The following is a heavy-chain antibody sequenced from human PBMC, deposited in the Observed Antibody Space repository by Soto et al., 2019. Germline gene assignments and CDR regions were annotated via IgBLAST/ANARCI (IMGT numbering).Heavy chain of an antibody. J-gene: IGHJ4*02. CDR1: GYTFTAHA. D-gene: IGHD5-18*01. CDR2: ISAYNGNT. Sequence: GASVKVSCKASGYTFTAHAMHWVRQAPGQGLEWMGWISAYNGNTNYAQKLQGRVTMTTDTSTSTAYMELRSLRSDDTAVYYCARDVGYGLIDYWGQGTLVTVSS. CDR3: ARDVGYGLIDY. V-gene: IGHV1-18*01.